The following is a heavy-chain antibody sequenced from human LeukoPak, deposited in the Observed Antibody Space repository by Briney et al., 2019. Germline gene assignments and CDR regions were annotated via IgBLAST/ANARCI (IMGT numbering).Heavy chain of an antibody. D-gene: IGHD3-22*01. Sequence: PRGSLRLSCAASGFTFSNFGMHWVRQAPGKGLEWVAFIRYDGSNKYYADSVKGRFTISRDNSKNTLYLQMNSLRVEDTAVYYCAKYAPVTMIVSFGWGQGTLVTVSS. J-gene: IGHJ4*02. CDR3: AKYAPVTMIVSFG. CDR2: IRYDGSNK. V-gene: IGHV3-30*02. CDR1: GFTFSNFG.